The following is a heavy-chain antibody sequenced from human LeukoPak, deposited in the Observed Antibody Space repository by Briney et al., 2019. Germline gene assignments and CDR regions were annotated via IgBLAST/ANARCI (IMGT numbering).Heavy chain of an antibody. CDR1: GFTFSSYE. Sequence: GGSLRLSCAASGFTFSSYEMNWVRQAPGKGLEWISYISSSGSTIYYADSVKGRFTISRDNAKNSLYLQLNSLRAEDTAVYYCARAPGSSGYAFDIWGQGTVVTVSS. J-gene: IGHJ3*02. CDR2: ISSSGSTI. CDR3: ARAPGSSGYAFDI. D-gene: IGHD6-13*01. V-gene: IGHV3-48*03.